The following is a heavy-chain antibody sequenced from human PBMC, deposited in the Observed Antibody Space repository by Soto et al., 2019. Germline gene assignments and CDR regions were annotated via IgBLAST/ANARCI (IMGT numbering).Heavy chain of an antibody. CDR2: ISSSSSYI. J-gene: IGHJ6*02. V-gene: IGHV3-21*01. CDR3: ARDGRISSSSPSYYYGMDV. Sequence: GGSLRLSXAASGFTFSSYSMNWVRQAPGKGLEWVSSISSSSSYIYYADSVKGRFTISRDNAKNSLYLQMNSLRAEDTAVYYCARDGRISSSSPSYYYGMDVWGQGTTVTVSS. D-gene: IGHD6-6*01. CDR1: GFTFSSYS.